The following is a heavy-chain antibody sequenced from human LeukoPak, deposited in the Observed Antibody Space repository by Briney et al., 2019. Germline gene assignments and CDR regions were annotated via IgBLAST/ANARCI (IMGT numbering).Heavy chain of an antibody. V-gene: IGHV4-59*01. CDR1: GGSISSYY. Sequence: SETLSLTCTVSGGSISSYYCSWIRQPPGKGLEWIGYIYYSGSTNYNPSLKSRVTISVDTSKNQFSLKLSSVTAADTAVYYCAREVGAKPFFFDYWGQGTLVTVSS. CDR3: AREVGAKPFFFDY. CDR2: IYYSGST. J-gene: IGHJ4*02. D-gene: IGHD1-26*01.